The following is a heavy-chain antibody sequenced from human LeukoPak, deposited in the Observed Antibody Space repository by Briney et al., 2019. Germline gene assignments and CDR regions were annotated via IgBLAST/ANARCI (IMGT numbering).Heavy chain of an antibody. CDR3: AREDPQTTVPEGLDV. V-gene: IGHV4-59*01. CDR1: GGSIGNYY. Sequence: TSETLSLTCTVSGGSIGNYYWSWLRQPPGKGLEWIGYIYFSGTTNINPSLKSRVTISVDMSKNQFSLKLSSVTAADTAVYYCAREDPQTTVPEGLDVWGQGTTVTVSS. CDR2: IYFSGTT. J-gene: IGHJ6*02. D-gene: IGHD4-17*01.